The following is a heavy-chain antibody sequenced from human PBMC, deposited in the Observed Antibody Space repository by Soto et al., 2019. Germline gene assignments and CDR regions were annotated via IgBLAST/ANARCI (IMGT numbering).Heavy chain of an antibody. CDR2: INHSGST. CDR3: ARARSPTVSRGYFDY. J-gene: IGHJ4*02. CDR1: GGSFSGCY. D-gene: IGHD4-17*01. V-gene: IGHV4-34*01. Sequence: SETLSLTCAVYGGSFSGCYWSWIRQPPWKGLEWMWEINHSGSTNYNPSLKSRVTISVDTSKNQFSLKLSSVTAADTAVSYCARARSPTVSRGYFDYWGQGTLVTVSS.